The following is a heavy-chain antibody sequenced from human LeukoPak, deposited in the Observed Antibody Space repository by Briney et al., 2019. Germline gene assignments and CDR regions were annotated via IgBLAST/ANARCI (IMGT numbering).Heavy chain of an antibody. CDR1: GFTFSSYW. CDR2: IDTDGSIT. V-gene: IGHV3-74*01. D-gene: IGHD6-13*01. Sequence: GGSLRLSCAASGFTFSSYWMHWVRQAPGKGLVWVARIDTDGSITNYAESVKGRFTISRDNAKNTLFLQMNSLRAEDTAVYYCAKDSYSKGDFWGQGVLVTVSS. J-gene: IGHJ4*02. CDR3: AKDSYSKGDF.